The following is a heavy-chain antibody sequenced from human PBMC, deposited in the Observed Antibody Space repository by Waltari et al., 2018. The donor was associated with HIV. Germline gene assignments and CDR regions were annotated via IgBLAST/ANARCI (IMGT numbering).Heavy chain of an antibody. CDR2: FDPEQGKT. V-gene: IGHV1-24*01. CDR1: GYTLSELY. CDR3: TTEGLYCSGGTCYSRFDP. Sequence: VPLGQSGAEVKKPGASAKVSCKVSGYTLSELYTHGVRQAPGKGLEGMGGFDPEQGKTIYAQNFQGRVTMTEDAATDTAYMELSSLRSEDTAVYYCTTEGLYCSGGTCYSRFDPWGQGTLVTVSS. J-gene: IGHJ5*02. D-gene: IGHD2-15*01.